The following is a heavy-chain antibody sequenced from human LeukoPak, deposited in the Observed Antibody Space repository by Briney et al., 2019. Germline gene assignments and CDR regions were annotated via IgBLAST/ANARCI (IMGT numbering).Heavy chain of an antibody. CDR2: ISYDGSNK. CDR1: GFTFSSYG. CDR3: ARDGGYSNYANSMDV. V-gene: IGHV3-30*03. D-gene: IGHD4-4*01. Sequence: PGGSLRLSCAASGFTFSSYGMHWVRQAPGKGLEWVAVISYDGSNKYYADSVKGRFTISRDNSKNTLYLQMNSLRAEDTAVYYCARDGGYSNYANSMDVWGQGTTVTVSS. J-gene: IGHJ6*02.